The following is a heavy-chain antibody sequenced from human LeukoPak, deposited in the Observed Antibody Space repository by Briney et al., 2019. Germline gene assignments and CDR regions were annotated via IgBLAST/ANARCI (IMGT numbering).Heavy chain of an antibody. J-gene: IGHJ4*02. CDR3: ARGTWSSSSSIGY. CDR1: GFTFSSYS. D-gene: IGHD6-6*01. CDR2: ISSSSSYI. Sequence: GGSLRLSCAASGFTFSSYSMNWVRQAPEKGLEWVSSISSSSSYIYYADSVKGRFTISRDNAKNSLYLQMNSLRAEDTAVYYCARGTWSSSSSIGYWGQGTLVTVSS. V-gene: IGHV3-21*01.